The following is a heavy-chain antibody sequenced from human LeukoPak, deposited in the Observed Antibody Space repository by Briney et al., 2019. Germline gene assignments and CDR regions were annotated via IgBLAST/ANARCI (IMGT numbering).Heavy chain of an antibody. D-gene: IGHD4-17*01. V-gene: IGHV3-7*01. Sequence: PSETLSLTCTVSGGSISSYYWSWIRQPPGKGLEWVANIKHYGSEKYYVDSVKGRFTISRDNAKNSLYLQMNSLRAEDTAVYYCARRQGYGVPYYYYYGMDVWGQGTTVTVSS. J-gene: IGHJ6*02. CDR1: GGSISSYY. CDR2: IKHYGSEK. CDR3: ARRQGYGVPYYYYYGMDV.